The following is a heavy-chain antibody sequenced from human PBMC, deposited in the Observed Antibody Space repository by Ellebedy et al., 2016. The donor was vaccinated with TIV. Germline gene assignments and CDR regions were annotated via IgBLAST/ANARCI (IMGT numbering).Heavy chain of an antibody. D-gene: IGHD6-13*01. CDR2: ISSSSRTI. J-gene: IGHJ3*02. CDR1: GFTFIIYS. CDR3: AAAAGAGDDAFDT. Sequence: GGSLRLSXAASGFTFIIYSLNWVRQAPGKGLEWVSYISSSSRTIYYADSVKGRFTISRDNAKNSLYLQMNSLRAEDTAVYYCAAAAGAGDDAFDTWGQGTMVTVSS. V-gene: IGHV3-48*01.